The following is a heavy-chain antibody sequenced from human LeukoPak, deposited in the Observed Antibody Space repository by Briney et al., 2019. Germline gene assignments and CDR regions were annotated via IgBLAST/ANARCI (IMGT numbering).Heavy chain of an antibody. CDR1: GYSFTSYW. CDR3: ARHVRGSSSLDYYYYGMDV. J-gene: IGHJ6*02. D-gene: IGHD6-6*01. CDR2: IDPSDSYT. Sequence: GESLKISCKGSGYSFTSYWIGWVRQMPGKGLEWMGRIDPSDSYTNYSPSFQGHVTISADKSISTAYLQWSSLKASDTAMYYCARHVRGSSSLDYYYYGMDVWGQGTTVTVSS. V-gene: IGHV5-10-1*01.